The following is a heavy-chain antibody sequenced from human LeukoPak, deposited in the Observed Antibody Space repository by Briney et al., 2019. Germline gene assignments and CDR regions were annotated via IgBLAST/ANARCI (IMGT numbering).Heavy chain of an antibody. CDR3: AGSLTYYYDSSGYWGEDY. V-gene: IGHV1-18*01. CDR2: ISAYNGNT. CDR1: GYTFTSYG. D-gene: IGHD3-22*01. Sequence: GASVKVSCKASGYTFTSYGISWVRQAPGQGLEWMGWISAYNGNTNYAQKLQGRVTMTTDTSTSTAYMELRSLRSDDTAVYYCAGSLTYYYDSSGYWGEDYWGQGTLVTVSS. J-gene: IGHJ4*02.